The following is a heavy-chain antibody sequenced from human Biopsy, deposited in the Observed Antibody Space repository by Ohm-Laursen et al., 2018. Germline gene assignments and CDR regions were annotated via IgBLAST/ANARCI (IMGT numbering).Heavy chain of an antibody. J-gene: IGHJ4*02. CDR1: GFTFSSYV. CDR2: ISGSGSTT. Sequence: SLRLSCAASGFTFSSYVMSWVRQAPGKGLEWVSTISGSGSTTYYADSVKGRFTISRGNSKNTLYLQMNSLRAEDTAVYYCAKDHCSGGTCYSDGPVFDFWGQGTLVTVSS. D-gene: IGHD2-15*01. CDR3: AKDHCSGGTCYSDGPVFDF. V-gene: IGHV3-23*01.